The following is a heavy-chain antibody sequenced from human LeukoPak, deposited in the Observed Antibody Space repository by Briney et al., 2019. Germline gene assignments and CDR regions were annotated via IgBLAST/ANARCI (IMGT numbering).Heavy chain of an antibody. CDR3: AKGITIFGVVDYFDY. Sequence: TGGSLRLPCEASGFTFSRNGMHWVRQAPGKGLEWVAVISYDGSNKYYADSVKGRFTISRGNSKNTLYLQMNSLRAEDTAVYYCAKGITIFGVVDYFDYWGQGTLVTVSS. D-gene: IGHD3-3*01. J-gene: IGHJ4*02. CDR2: ISYDGSNK. V-gene: IGHV3-30*18. CDR1: GFTFSRNG.